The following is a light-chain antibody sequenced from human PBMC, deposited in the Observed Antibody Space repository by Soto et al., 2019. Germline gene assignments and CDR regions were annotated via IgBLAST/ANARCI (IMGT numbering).Light chain of an antibody. CDR1: QSVSSY. V-gene: IGKV3-20*01. CDR2: GAY. J-gene: IGKJ1*01. CDR3: QQYDSPPKT. Sequence: EIVLTQSPATLSLSPCERATLSGRASQSVSSYLAWYQQKPGQAPRLLIYGAYSRATGITDRFSGTGSGTDFTITISRLEPEDFAVYYCQQYDSPPKTVGQGTKVEIK.